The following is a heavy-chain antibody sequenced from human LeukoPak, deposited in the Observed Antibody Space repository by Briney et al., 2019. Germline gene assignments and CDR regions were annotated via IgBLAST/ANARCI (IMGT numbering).Heavy chain of an antibody. D-gene: IGHD2-8*01. CDR3: ARGGATRYCTNGVCHYFDY. V-gene: IGHV3-48*03. J-gene: IGHJ4*02. Sequence: PGGSLRLSCAASGFTFSSYEMSWVRQAPGKGLEWVSYISSSGSTIYYADSVKGRFTISRDNAKNSLYLQMNSLRAEDTAVYYCARGGATRYCTNGVCHYFDYWGQGTLVTVSS. CDR2: ISSSGSTI. CDR1: GFTFSSYE.